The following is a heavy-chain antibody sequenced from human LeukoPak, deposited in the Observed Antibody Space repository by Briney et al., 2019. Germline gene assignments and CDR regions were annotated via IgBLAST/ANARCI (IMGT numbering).Heavy chain of an antibody. D-gene: IGHD2-21*01. V-gene: IGHV4-61*02. CDR3: ASALFPWAEYFQH. J-gene: IGHJ1*01. CDR1: GGSISSGSYY. CDR2: IFTSGST. Sequence: PSETLSLTCAVYGGSISSGSYYWSWIRQPAGKGLEWIGRIFTSGSTNYNPSLKSRVTISMDTSKNQFSLNLSSVTAADTAVYYCASALFPWAEYFQHWGQGTLVTVSS.